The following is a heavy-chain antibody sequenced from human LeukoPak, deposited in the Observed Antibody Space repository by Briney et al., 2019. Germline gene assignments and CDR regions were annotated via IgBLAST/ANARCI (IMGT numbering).Heavy chain of an antibody. J-gene: IGHJ5*02. CDR2: INHSGST. V-gene: IGHV4-34*01. Sequence: PSETLSLTCAVYGGSCSGYYWSWIRQPPGKGLEWIGEINHSGSTNYNPSLKSRVTISVDTSKNQFSLKLSSVTAADTAVYYCARRGPRLLWFGELFNNWFDPWGQGTLVTVSS. D-gene: IGHD3-10*01. CDR3: ARRGPRLLWFGELFNNWFDP. CDR1: GGSCSGYY.